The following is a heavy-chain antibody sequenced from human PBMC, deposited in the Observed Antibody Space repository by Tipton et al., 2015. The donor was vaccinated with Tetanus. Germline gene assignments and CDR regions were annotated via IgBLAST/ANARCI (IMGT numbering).Heavy chain of an antibody. D-gene: IGHD3-22*01. CDR1: GYTFTGYY. V-gene: IGHV1-2*02. CDR2: IDTHSGAT. J-gene: IGHJ6*02. CDR3: ARDRGDYIYFGMDV. Sequence: QLVQSGAEMKKPGASVKVSCKASGYTFTGYYIYWVRQAPGQGLEWMGWIDTHSGATVYAQKFQGRVTMTRDTSISTAYMELRSLRSDDTSVYYCARDRGDYIYFGMDVGGPGTTVTVS.